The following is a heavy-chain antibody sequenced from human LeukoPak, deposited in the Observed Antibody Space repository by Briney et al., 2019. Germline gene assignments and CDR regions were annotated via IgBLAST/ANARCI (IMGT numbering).Heavy chain of an antibody. Sequence: AGSLRLSCAASGFTFDDYAMHWVRQAPGKGLEWVSLISGDGGSTYYADSVKGRFTISRDNSKNSLYLQMNSLRTEDTALYYCAKDRRIREQLDYWGQGTLVTVSS. CDR1: GFTFDDYA. CDR3: AKDRRIREQLDY. V-gene: IGHV3-43*02. J-gene: IGHJ4*02. CDR2: ISGDGGST. D-gene: IGHD1/OR15-1a*01.